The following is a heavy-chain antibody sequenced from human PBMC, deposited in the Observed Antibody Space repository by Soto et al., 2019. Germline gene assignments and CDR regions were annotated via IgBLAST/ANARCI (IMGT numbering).Heavy chain of an antibody. J-gene: IGHJ6*02. CDR2: IYWDDDK. CDR1: GFSLSTSGVG. V-gene: IGHV2-5*02. CDR3: ARYFYESSGYSPWDYGMDV. D-gene: IGHD3-22*01. Sequence: QITLKESGPTLVKPTQTLTLTCTLSGFSLSTSGVGVGWIRQTPEKALEWLALIYWDDDKRYSPSLKSRLTITKDTSKNQVVLTMTNMDPVDTATYYCARYFYESSGYSPWDYGMDVWGQGTTVTVSS.